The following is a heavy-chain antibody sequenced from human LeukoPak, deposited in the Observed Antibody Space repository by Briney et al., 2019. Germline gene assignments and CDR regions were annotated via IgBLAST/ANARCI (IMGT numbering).Heavy chain of an antibody. CDR3: ARSLGDAFDI. V-gene: IGHV3-53*01. Sequence: GGSLRLSCAASGFTASSNYMSWVRQAPGKGLEWVSVIYSGGSTYYADSVKGRFTISRDNSKNTLYLQMNSLRAEDTAVYYCARSLGDAFDIWGQETMVTVSS. J-gene: IGHJ3*02. CDR1: GFTASSNY. D-gene: IGHD7-27*01. CDR2: IYSGGST.